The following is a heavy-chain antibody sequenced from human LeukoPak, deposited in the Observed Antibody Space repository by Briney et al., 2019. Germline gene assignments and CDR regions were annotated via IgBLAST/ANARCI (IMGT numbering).Heavy chain of an antibody. V-gene: IGHV3-21*01. CDR2: ISSSSSYI. Sequence: PGGSLRLSCAASGFTFSSYSMNWVRQAPGKGLEWVSSISSSSSYIYYADSVKGRFTISRDNAKNSLYLQMNSLRAKDTAVYYCASPQYSSSWYYFDYWGQGTLVTVSS. J-gene: IGHJ4*02. D-gene: IGHD6-13*01. CDR1: GFTFSSYS. CDR3: ASPQYSSSWYYFDY.